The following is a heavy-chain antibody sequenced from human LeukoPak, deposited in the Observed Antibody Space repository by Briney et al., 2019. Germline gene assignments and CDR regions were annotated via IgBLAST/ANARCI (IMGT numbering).Heavy chain of an antibody. CDR3: ARRAPVLLWFGESNWFDP. V-gene: IGHV4-34*01. Sequence: PSETLSLTCAVYGGSFSGYYWSWIRQPPGKGLEWVGEINHSGSTNYNPSLKSRVTISVDTSKNQFSLKLSSETAADTAVYYCARRAPVLLWFGESNWFDPWGQGTLVTVSS. CDR2: INHSGST. CDR1: GGSFSGYY. J-gene: IGHJ5*02. D-gene: IGHD3-10*01.